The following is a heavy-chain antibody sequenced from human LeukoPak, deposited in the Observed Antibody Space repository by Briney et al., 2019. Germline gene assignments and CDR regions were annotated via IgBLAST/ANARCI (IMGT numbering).Heavy chain of an antibody. CDR3: AREMGLNIVATFGY. CDR1: GFTFSNYG. J-gene: IGHJ4*02. D-gene: IGHD5-12*01. CDR2: IWYDGSNK. V-gene: IGHV3-33*01. Sequence: GRSLRLSCAASGFTFSNYGMHWVRQAPGKGLEWVALIWYDGSNKYYADSVQGRFIISRDNSKNTLYLQMNSLRAEDTAVYYCAREMGLNIVATFGYWGQGTLVTDSS.